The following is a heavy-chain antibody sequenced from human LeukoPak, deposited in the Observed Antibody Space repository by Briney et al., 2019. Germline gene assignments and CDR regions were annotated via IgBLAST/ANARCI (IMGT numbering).Heavy chain of an antibody. J-gene: IGHJ6*03. CDR3: ARVEYGSGSSRHPYYYYYMDI. Sequence: PSETLSLTCTVSGGSISSSSYYWGWIRQTPGKGLEWIVSIYYSGSTYYNPSLKSRLTISVDTSKNQFSLKLSSVTAADTAVYYCARVEYGSGSSRHPYYYYYMDIWGKGTTVTVSS. V-gene: IGHV4-39*07. CDR1: GGSISSSSYY. D-gene: IGHD3-10*01. CDR2: IYYSGST.